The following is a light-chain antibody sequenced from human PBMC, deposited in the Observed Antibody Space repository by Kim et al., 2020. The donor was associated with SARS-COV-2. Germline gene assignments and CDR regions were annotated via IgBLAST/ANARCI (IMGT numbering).Light chain of an antibody. CDR3: QQYNSYPVT. CDR1: QSISSW. CDR2: EAS. V-gene: IGKV1-5*03. J-gene: IGKJ1*01. Sequence: DIQMTQSPSTLSASVGDRVTITCRASQSISSWLAWYQQKPGKAPDLLIYEASNLESGAPSTFSDSGSGTEFTLTISSLQPDDFATYYCQQYNSYPVTFGQGTKVDIK.